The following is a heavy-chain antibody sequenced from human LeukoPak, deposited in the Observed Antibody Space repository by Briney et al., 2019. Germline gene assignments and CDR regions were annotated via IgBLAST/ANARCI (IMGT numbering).Heavy chain of an antibody. Sequence: PGGSLRLSCAASGFTFRSYAMIWVRQAPGKGLEWVSTIRGSGDTTYYADSVKGRFTISRDNSKNTLDLQMNSLRAEDPAVYYCAKGGGNYGGSAYWGQGTLVTVSS. V-gene: IGHV3-23*01. D-gene: IGHD1-26*01. J-gene: IGHJ4*02. CDR2: IRGSGDTT. CDR1: GFTFRSYA. CDR3: AKGGGNYGGSAY.